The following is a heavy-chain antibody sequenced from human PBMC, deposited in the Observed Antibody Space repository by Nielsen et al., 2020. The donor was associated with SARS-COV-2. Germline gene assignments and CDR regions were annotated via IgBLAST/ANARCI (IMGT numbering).Heavy chain of an antibody. Sequence: VRQAPGKGLEWVSVIYSGGSTYYADSVKGRFTISRDNSKNTLYLQMNSLRAEDTAVYYCARGGLTIFGVVIIFDYYGMDVWGQGTTVTVSS. D-gene: IGHD3-3*01. J-gene: IGHJ6*02. CDR3: ARGGLTIFGVVIIFDYYGMDV. CDR2: IYSGGST. V-gene: IGHV3-53*01.